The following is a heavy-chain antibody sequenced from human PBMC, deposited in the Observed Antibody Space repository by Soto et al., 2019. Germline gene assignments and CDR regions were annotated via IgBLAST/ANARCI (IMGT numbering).Heavy chain of an antibody. J-gene: IGHJ4*02. CDR3: AKGRTYFAS. V-gene: IGHV3-23*01. CDR2: IIGNGGST. Sequence: EVQLLESGGGLVQPGGSLRLSCAASGFTFGNYAMSWVRQAPGKGLDWVSSIIGNGGSTYYADSVKGRFTISRDNSKNTLYLQMNSLRAEDTALYYCAKGRTYFASWGQGTLATVSS. CDR1: GFTFGNYA.